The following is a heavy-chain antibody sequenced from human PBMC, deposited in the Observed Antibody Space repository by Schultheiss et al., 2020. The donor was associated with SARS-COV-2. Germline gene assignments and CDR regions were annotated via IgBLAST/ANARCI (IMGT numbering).Heavy chain of an antibody. Sequence: GGSLRLSCAASGFTFNSYAMTWVRQAPGKGLEWVAVISYDGSNKYYADSVKGRFTISRDNSKNTLYLQMNSLRAEDTAVYYCARDRTPHYDYVWGSYRSDAFDIWGQGTMVTVSS. CDR3: ARDRTPHYDYVWGSYRSDAFDI. J-gene: IGHJ3*02. D-gene: IGHD3-16*02. CDR2: ISYDGSNK. CDR1: GFTFNSYA. V-gene: IGHV3-30-3*01.